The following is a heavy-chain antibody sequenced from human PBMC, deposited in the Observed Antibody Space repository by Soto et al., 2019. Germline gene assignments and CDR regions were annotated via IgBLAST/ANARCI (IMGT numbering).Heavy chain of an antibody. CDR2: IYYSGST. CDR1: GGSISSSSYY. V-gene: IGHV4-39*01. Sequence: SETLSLTCTVSGGSISSSSYYWGWIRQPPGKGLEWIGSIYYSGSTYYNPSLKSRVTISVDTSKNQFSLKLSSVTAADTAVYYCARGSRSYYGIDYWGQGTLVTVS. D-gene: IGHD1-26*01. CDR3: ARGSRSYYGIDY. J-gene: IGHJ4*02.